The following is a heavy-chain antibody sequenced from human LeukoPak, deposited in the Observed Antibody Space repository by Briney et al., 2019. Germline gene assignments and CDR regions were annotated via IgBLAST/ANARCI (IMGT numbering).Heavy chain of an antibody. CDR2: ISYDGSNK. Sequence: GRSLRLSCAASGFTFSSYGMHWVRQAPGKGLEWVAVISYDGSNKYYADSVKGRFTISRDNSKNTLYLQMNSLRAEDTAVYYCAKDGATVTSFDYWGQGTLVTVSS. J-gene: IGHJ4*02. V-gene: IGHV3-30*18. CDR3: AKDGATVTSFDY. D-gene: IGHD4-17*01. CDR1: GFTFSSYG.